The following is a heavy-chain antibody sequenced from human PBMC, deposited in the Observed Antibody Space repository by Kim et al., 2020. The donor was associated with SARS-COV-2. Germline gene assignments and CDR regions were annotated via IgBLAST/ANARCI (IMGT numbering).Heavy chain of an antibody. CDR1: GFTFSSYS. D-gene: IGHD1-26*01. J-gene: IGHJ4*02. CDR3: ARDMGATFDY. V-gene: IGHV3-21*01. CDR2: ISSSSSYI. Sequence: GGSLRLSCAASGFTFSSYSMNWDRQAPGKGLEWVSSISSSSSYIYYADSVKGRFTISRDNAKNSLYLQMNSLRAEDTAVYYCARDMGATFDYWGQGTLVTVSS.